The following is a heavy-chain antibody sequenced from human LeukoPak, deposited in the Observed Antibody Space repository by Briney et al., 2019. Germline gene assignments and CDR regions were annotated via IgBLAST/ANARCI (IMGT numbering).Heavy chain of an antibody. V-gene: IGHV3-30*02. CDR2: IQYDGDKK. CDR1: GFTFSSNA. CDR3: AKMAALYSEIYLSYFDS. J-gene: IGHJ4*02. Sequence: PGGSLRLSCAASGFTFSSNAMNWVRQAPGKGLEWVAFIQYDGDKKYYADSVKGRFTISRYISMNTLYLQMNSLKTDDTAVYYCAKMAALYSEIYLSYFDSWGQGTLVTVSS. D-gene: IGHD5-12*01.